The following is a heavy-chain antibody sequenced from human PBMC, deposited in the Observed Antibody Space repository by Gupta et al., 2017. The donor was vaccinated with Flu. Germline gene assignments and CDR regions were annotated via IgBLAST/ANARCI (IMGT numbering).Heavy chain of an antibody. Sequence: VRQAPGKGLEWVSAISGGGETTYYADSVKGRFTISRDNSKNTLFLQMNTLRVEDAAVYYCAKSAVVGASQSSGFYSRLGYWGQGTLVTVSS. J-gene: IGHJ4*02. CDR3: AKSAVVGASQSSGFYSRLGY. V-gene: IGHV3-23*01. D-gene: IGHD3-22*01. CDR2: ISGGGETT.